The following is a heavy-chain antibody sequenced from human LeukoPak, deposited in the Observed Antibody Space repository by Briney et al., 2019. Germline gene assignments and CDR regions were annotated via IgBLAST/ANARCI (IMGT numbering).Heavy chain of an antibody. V-gene: IGHV3-23*01. J-gene: IGHJ3*01. CDR1: GFTFSSYA. Sequence: GGSLRLSCAASGFTFSSYAMSWVRQAPGKGLEWVSAIGGSGGSTYYADSVKGRFTISRDNSKNTLYLQMNSLRAEDTAVYYRAKLFGNYDSSGYFWGQGTMVTVSS. CDR2: IGGSGGST. CDR3: AKLFGNYDSSGYF. D-gene: IGHD3-22*01.